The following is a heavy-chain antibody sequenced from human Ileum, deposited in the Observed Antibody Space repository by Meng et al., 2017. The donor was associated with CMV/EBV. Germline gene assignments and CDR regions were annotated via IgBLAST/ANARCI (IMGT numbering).Heavy chain of an antibody. Sequence: GGSLRLSCAASRLTINNYWMHWVRQGPGKGLEWVSRINGGGSSTNYADSVQGRFTVSRDNAKNIVYLQMNSLRAEDTAVYYCARGTGNYGDWDYWGQGTLVTVSS. J-gene: IGHJ4*02. D-gene: IGHD1-7*01. CDR1: RLTINNYW. CDR3: ARGTGNYGDWDY. CDR2: INGGGSST. V-gene: IGHV3-74*01.